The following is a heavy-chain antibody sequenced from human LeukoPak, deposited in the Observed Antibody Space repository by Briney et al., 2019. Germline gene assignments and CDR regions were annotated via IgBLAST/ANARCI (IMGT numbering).Heavy chain of an antibody. Sequence: PGGSLRLSCAASGFTLSDYYMSWIRQVPGKGLEWISYITGSSSYTNYADSVMGRFTISRHNSRNTLYLQMNSLRAEDTAVYYCARVDTVMAYYFDLWGQGTLVTVSS. D-gene: IGHD5-18*01. CDR1: GFTLSDYY. J-gene: IGHJ4*02. CDR2: ITGSSSYT. V-gene: IGHV3-11*05. CDR3: ARVDTVMAYYFDL.